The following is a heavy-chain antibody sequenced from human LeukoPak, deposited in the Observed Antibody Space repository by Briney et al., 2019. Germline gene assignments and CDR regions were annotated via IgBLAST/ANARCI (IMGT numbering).Heavy chain of an antibody. D-gene: IGHD6-6*01. V-gene: IGHV4-59*01. Sequence: SETLSLTCTVSGGSISSYYWSWIRQSPGKGLEWIGYIYYSGSTNYNPSLKSRVTISVETSKNQFSLNLASVTAADTAVYYCARAYSSSSSYSDFWGQGTLVTVSS. CDR3: ARAYSSSSSYSDF. CDR1: GGSISSYY. CDR2: IYYSGST. J-gene: IGHJ4*02.